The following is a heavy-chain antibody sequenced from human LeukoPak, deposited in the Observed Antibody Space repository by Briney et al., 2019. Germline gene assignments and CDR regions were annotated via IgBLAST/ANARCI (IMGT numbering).Heavy chain of an antibody. V-gene: IGHV4-61*01. D-gene: IGHD3-10*01. J-gene: IGHJ2*01. CDR2: IYYNGST. CDR3: ARDRYYYGSGSYYNPLDL. CDR1: GGSVSSGSYY. Sequence: PSETLSLTCTVSGGSVSSGSYYWSWIRQPPGKGLEWIGYIYYNGSTNYNPSLKSRVTISVDTSKNQFSLKLSSVTAADTAVYYCARDRYYYGSGSYYNPLDLWGRGTLVTVSS.